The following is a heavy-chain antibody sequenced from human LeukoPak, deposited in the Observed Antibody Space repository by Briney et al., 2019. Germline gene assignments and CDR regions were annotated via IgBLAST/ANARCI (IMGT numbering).Heavy chain of an antibody. V-gene: IGHV3-21*01. CDR3: ASDRGLSDYYYYGMDV. CDR2: ISSSSYI. Sequence: GGSLRLSCAASGFTFSSYSMNWVRQAPGKGLEWVSSISSSSYIYYADSVKGRFTISRDNAKNSLYLQMNSLRAEDTAVYYCASDRGLSDYYYYGMDVWGQGTTVTVSS. J-gene: IGHJ6*02. D-gene: IGHD3-10*01. CDR1: GFTFSSYS.